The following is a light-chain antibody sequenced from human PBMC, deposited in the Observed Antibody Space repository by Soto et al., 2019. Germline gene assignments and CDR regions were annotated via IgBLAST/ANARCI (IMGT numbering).Light chain of an antibody. CDR3: QQYNNWPLT. J-gene: IGKJ4*01. CDR1: QRVDND. Sequence: EIVMTQSPATLSVSPGDRATLSCRASQRVDNDLAWYQQKPGQPPRLLIYDASTRATGIPARFSGSQSGTEFTLTISSLLAEDFAVYSCQQYNNWPLTFGGGTKVAIK. V-gene: IGKV3D-15*01. CDR2: DAS.